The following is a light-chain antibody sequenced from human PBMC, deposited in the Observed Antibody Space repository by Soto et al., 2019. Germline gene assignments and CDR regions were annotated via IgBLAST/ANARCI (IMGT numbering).Light chain of an antibody. Sequence: DIQMTQSPSTLYASVGDRVTITCRASQSISSWLAWYQQKPWKAPKLLSYKASSLESGVPSRFSGSGSGTEFPLTMSSLQPDDFATYCCQQYNSYSRTFGQGTKVAIK. J-gene: IGKJ1*01. V-gene: IGKV1-5*03. CDR1: QSISSW. CDR3: QQYNSYSRT. CDR2: KAS.